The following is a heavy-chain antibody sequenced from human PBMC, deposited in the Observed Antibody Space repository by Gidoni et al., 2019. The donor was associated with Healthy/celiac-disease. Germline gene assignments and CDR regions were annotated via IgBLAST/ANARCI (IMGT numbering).Heavy chain of an antibody. V-gene: IGHV4-39*01. CDR3: ARHLSNGYSGYDFRSGGRPYDY. CDR1: GGSISSSYYH. Sequence: QLQLQESGPGLVKPSETLSLTCTVPGGSISSSYYHWGWIRQSPGQGLEWIGTIYYSGSTTYYNPSLKSRVTISVDTSKNQFSLKLSSVTATDTAVYYCARHLSNGYSGYDFRSGGRPYDYWGQGTLVTVSS. D-gene: IGHD5-12*01. J-gene: IGHJ4*02. CDR2: IYYSGSTT.